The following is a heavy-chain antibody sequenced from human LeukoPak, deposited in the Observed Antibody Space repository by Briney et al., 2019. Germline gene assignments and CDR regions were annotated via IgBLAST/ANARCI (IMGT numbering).Heavy chain of an antibody. Sequence: SETLSLTCTVSGGSISSYYWSWIRQPPGKGLEWIGHIYYSGSTNYNPSLKSRVTISVDTSKNQFSLKLSSVTAADTAVYYCARVGSDSSGYYPIGLDYWGQGTLVTVSS. J-gene: IGHJ4*02. D-gene: IGHD3-22*01. V-gene: IGHV4-59*12. CDR3: ARVGSDSSGYYPIGLDY. CDR2: IYYSGST. CDR1: GGSISSYY.